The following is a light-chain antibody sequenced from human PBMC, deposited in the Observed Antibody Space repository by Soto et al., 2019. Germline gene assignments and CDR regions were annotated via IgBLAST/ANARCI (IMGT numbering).Light chain of an antibody. CDR3: QQFGGSPPYT. J-gene: IGKJ2*01. Sequence: EIVLTQSPDTLSLSPGERATLSCRASQSVSSSYLAWYQQKPGQAPRLLIHGTSSRSTGIPDRFSGSGSGTDFTRTICRLEPEDFALYYCQQFGGSPPYTFGQGTRLDIK. CDR2: GTS. V-gene: IGKV3-20*01. CDR1: QSVSSSY.